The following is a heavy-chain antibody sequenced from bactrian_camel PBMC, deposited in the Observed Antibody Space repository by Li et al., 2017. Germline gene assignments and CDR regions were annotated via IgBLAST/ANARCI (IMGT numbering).Heavy chain of an antibody. CDR1: GFAFTSHT. J-gene: IGHJ7*01. D-gene: IGHD3*01. CDR2: ISKTGTYT. V-gene: IGHV3-2*01. Sequence: VQLVESGGGLVQPGGSLRLPCVASGFAFTSHTMGWIRQAPGKGLEWVSTISKTGTYTYYVDSLKGRFTISRDNAKNTVYLQMDSLKPEDTAMYYCVRAVRPATIMDVAWGAMDTWGKGTQVTVS.